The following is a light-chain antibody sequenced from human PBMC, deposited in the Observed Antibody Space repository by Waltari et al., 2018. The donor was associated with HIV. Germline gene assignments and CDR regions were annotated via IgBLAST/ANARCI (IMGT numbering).Light chain of an antibody. CDR1: ALPKQY. V-gene: IGLV3-25*03. CDR2: KDT. Sequence: SYELTQPPSVSVSPGQTARITSSGDALPKQYAYWYHQKPGQAPVLVIYKDTERPSGIPERFAGSSSGTTVTLTMSGVQAGDEADYYCQSADSSGTWVFGGGTKLTVL. CDR3: QSADSSGTWV. J-gene: IGLJ3*02.